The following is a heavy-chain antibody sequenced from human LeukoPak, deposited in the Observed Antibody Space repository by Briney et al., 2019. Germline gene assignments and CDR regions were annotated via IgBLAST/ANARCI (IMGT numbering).Heavy chain of an antibody. D-gene: IGHD3-22*01. V-gene: IGHV3-74*01. Sequence: GGSLRLSCAASGFTFSSYWMHWVRQAPGKGLVWVSRINSDGSSTSYADPVKGRFTISRDNAKNTLYLQMNSLRAEDTAVYYCAMMRYYDSSGYYNYWGQGTLVTVSS. CDR2: INSDGSST. CDR1: GFTFSSYW. CDR3: AMMRYYDSSGYYNY. J-gene: IGHJ4*02.